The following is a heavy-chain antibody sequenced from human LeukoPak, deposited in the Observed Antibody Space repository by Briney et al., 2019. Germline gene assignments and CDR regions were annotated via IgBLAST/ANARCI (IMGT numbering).Heavy chain of an antibody. CDR3: ARYFGGGETFDY. V-gene: IGHV3-21*01. CDR2: ISSSSSYI. J-gene: IGHJ4*02. CDR1: GFTFSSYA. Sequence: GGSLRLSCAASGFTFSSYAMSWVRQAPGKGLEWVSSISSSSSYIYYADSVKGRFTISRDNAKNSLYLQMNSLRAEDTAVYYCARYFGGGETFDYWGQGTLVTVSS. D-gene: IGHD3-9*01.